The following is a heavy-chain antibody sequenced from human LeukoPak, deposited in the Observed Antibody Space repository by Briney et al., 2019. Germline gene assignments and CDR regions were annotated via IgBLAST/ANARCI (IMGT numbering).Heavy chain of an antibody. J-gene: IGHJ4*02. CDR2: ISFDGSNK. CDR3: PKEDCSGGSCYFAH. D-gene: IGHD2-15*01. Sequence: GGSLRLSCAASGFTFTRHGMHWDRQAPGKVLEWVTLISFDGSNKYYADSVKGRFTNSRDYSKNTLYLQMNSLRAEDTAVYYCPKEDCSGGSCYFAHWGQGTMVTVSS. V-gene: IGHV3-30*18. CDR1: GFTFTRHG.